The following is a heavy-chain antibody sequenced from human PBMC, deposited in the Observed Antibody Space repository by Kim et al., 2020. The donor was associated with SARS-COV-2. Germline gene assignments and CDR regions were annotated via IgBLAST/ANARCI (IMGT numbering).Heavy chain of an antibody. V-gene: IGHV4-34*01. CDR1: GGSFSGYY. CDR3: ARLGVVVVPAAIFQYYYYYGMDV. J-gene: IGHJ6*02. CDR2: INHSGST. Sequence: SETLSLTCAVYGGSFSGYYWSWIRQPPGKGLEWIGEINHSGSTNYNPSLKSRVTISVDTSKNQFSLKLSSVTAADTAVYYCARLGVVVVPAAIFQYYYYYGMDVWGQGTTVTVSS. D-gene: IGHD2-2*01.